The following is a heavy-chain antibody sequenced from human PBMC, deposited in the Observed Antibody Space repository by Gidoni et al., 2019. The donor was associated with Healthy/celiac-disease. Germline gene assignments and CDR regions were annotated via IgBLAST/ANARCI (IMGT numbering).Heavy chain of an antibody. CDR1: GYTFTSYD. Sequence: QVQLVQSGAEVKKPGASVKVSCKASGYTFTSYDINWVRKATGQGLEWMGWMNPNSGNTGYAQKFQGRVTMTRNTSISTAYMELSSLRSEDTAVYYWARGGPYDFWSGYFSDYYYYMDVWGKGTTVTVSS. J-gene: IGHJ6*03. V-gene: IGHV1-8*01. CDR3: ARGGPYDFWSGYFSDYYYYMDV. CDR2: MNPNSGNT. D-gene: IGHD3-3*01.